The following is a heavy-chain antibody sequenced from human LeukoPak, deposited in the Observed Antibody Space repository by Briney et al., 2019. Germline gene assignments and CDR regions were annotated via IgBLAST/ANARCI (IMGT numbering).Heavy chain of an antibody. J-gene: IGHJ4*02. CDR1: GYAMSSGYS. Sequence: PSETLSLTCADSGYAMSSGYSWGWIRQPPGRGLEWIGSIYRSGDTYYNPSLKSRVTISVDTSKNQFALRLSSVSAADTAIYYCARDVLNEYCYSTTRFYYYDFWGQGNLVTVSS. CDR2: IYRSGDT. D-gene: IGHD2/OR15-2a*01. V-gene: IGHV4-38-2*02. CDR3: ARDVLNEYCYSTTRFYYYDF.